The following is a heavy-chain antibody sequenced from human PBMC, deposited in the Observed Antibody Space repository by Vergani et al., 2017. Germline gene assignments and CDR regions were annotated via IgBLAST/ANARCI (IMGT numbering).Heavy chain of an antibody. Sequence: EVQLLESGGGLVQPGGSLRLSCAASGFTFSTYAMTWVRQAPGKGLEWVSTISSDGGSTYYADSVKGRFTISRDDSQNTLYLQMNSLRVEDTAVYYCMNLILSFDFRGQGTLVIVSS. CDR1: GFTFSTYA. J-gene: IGHJ4*02. CDR2: ISSDGGST. D-gene: IGHD2-15*01. V-gene: IGHV3-23*01. CDR3: MNLILSFDF.